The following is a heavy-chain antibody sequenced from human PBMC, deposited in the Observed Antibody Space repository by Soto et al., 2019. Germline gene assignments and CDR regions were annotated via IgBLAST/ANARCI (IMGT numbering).Heavy chain of an antibody. D-gene: IGHD3-3*01. CDR1: GGTFSSYA. V-gene: IGHV1-69*01. CDR2: IIPIFGTA. CDR3: AREGHSDFWSGYGDYYGMDV. Sequence: QVQLVQSGAEVKKPGSSVKVSCKASGGTFSSYAISWVRQAPGQGLEWMGGIIPIFGTANYAQKFQGRVTITADESTSTAYMELSSLRSEDTAVYYCAREGHSDFWSGYGDYYGMDVWGRGTTVTVSS. J-gene: IGHJ6*02.